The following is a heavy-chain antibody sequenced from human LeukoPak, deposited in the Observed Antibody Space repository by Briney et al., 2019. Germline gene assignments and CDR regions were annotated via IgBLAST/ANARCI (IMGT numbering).Heavy chain of an antibody. CDR2: IRPDGSEI. CDR3: SGRSGFSSTY. J-gene: IGHJ4*02. D-gene: IGHD2-2*01. Sequence: GQSLRLSCEASGFTFNIHCMNWVRQAPGKGLEWFANIRPDGSEIVYVDSVRGRFTISRDNTKNSVYLQMNNLRSEDSAVYYCSGRSGFSSTYWGQGIRVTVSS. V-gene: IGHV3-7*01. CDR1: GFTFNIHC.